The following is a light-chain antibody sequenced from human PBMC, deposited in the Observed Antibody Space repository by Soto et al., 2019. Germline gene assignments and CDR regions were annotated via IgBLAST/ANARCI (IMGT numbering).Light chain of an antibody. Sequence: QSALTQPPSASGSPGQSVTISCTGTSSDVGGYNYVSWYQQHPSKAPKLMIYEVSKRPSGVPDRFSGSKSGNTASLTVSGLQAEDEADYYCSSYAGSNKVFGGGTQLTVL. CDR2: EVS. CDR1: SSDVGGYNY. J-gene: IGLJ3*02. V-gene: IGLV2-8*01. CDR3: SSYAGSNKV.